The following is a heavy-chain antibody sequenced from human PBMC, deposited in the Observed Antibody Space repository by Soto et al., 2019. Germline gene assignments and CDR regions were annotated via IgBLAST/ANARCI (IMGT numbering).Heavy chain of an antibody. D-gene: IGHD2-15*01. V-gene: IGHV1-69*12. CDR1: GGTVSSYA. Sequence: QVQLVQSGAEVKKPGSSVKVSCKASGGTVSSYAISWVRQAPGQGLEWMGGIIPVFGTVNYAQKLQGRVTITADESXNTTYXXLGSLRSEDTAVYYCARGYCSGGSCFKYNYHGMDVWGQGTTVTVSS. J-gene: IGHJ6*02. CDR2: IIPVFGTV. CDR3: ARGYCSGGSCFKYNYHGMDV.